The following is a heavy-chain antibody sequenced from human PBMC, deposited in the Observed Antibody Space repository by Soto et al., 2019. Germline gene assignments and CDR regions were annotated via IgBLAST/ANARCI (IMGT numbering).Heavy chain of an antibody. Sequence: SVKVSCKASGGTFSSYTISWVRQAPGQGLEWMGRIIPILGIANYAQKFQGRVTITADKSTSTAYMELSSLRSEDTAVYYCARNLMDYDILTGYNMAYYFDYWG. D-gene: IGHD3-9*01. V-gene: IGHV1-69*02. J-gene: IGHJ4*01. CDR3: ARNLMDYDILTGYNMAYYFDY. CDR1: GGTFSSYT. CDR2: IIPILGIA.